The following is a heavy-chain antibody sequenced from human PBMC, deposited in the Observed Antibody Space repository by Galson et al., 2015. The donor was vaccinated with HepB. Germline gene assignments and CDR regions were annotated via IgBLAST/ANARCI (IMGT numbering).Heavy chain of an antibody. D-gene: IGHD3-22*01. CDR1: ASTFTSYA. CDR2: MNPNSGNT. V-gene: IGHV1-8*01. Sequence: SVKVSCKASASTFTSYAIVWVRQATGQGLEWMGWMNPNSGNTGYAQKFQGRVTMTRDTSISTAHMELSSLTSEDTAVYYCATGSPGDSGYLDWGQGTLVTVSS. J-gene: IGHJ4*02. CDR3: ATGSPGDSGYLD.